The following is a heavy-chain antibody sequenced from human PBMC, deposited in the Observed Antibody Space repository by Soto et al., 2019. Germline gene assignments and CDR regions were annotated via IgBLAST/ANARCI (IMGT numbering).Heavy chain of an antibody. CDR2: INPKSGGT. J-gene: IGHJ6*02. CDR3: ARGDSTDCSNGVCSFFYNHDMDV. Sequence: ASVKVSCKASGYSFTDYHIHWVRQAPGQGLEWLGRINPKSGGTSTAQKFQGWVTMTTDTSISTASMELTRLTSDDAAIYYCARGDSTDCSNGVCSFFYNHDMDVWGQGTTVTVSS. V-gene: IGHV1-2*04. D-gene: IGHD2-8*01. CDR1: GYSFTDYH.